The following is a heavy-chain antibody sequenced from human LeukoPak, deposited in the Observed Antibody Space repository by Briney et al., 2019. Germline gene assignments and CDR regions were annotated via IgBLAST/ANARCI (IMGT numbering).Heavy chain of an antibody. CDR1: GGSISSGDYY. V-gene: IGHV4-30-4*01. J-gene: IGHJ4*02. D-gene: IGHD5-12*01. Sequence: SETLSLTCTVSGGSISSGDYYWGWIRQPPGKGLEWIGYIYYSGSTYYNPSLKSRVTISVDTSKNQFSLKLSSVTAADTAVYYCAREALSGYVSGFDYWGQGTLVTVSS. CDR2: IYYSGST. CDR3: AREALSGYVSGFDY.